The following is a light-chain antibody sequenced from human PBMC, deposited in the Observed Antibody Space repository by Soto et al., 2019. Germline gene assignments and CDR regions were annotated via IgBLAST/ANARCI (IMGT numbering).Light chain of an antibody. CDR2: EAY. V-gene: IGKV1-13*02. Sequence: AIQLTQSPSSLSASVRARVTXTCRASQGINSYLAWYQQKPGKVPQLLIYEAYSLQSGVQSRFSGSGSGTDFTLTISSLQAEDFATYYCQQYNTFWTFGPGTKADIK. CDR1: QGINSY. CDR3: QQYNTFWT. J-gene: IGKJ1*01.